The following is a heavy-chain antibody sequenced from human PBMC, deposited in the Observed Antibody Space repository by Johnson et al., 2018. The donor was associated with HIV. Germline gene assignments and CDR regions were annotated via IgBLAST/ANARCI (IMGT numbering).Heavy chain of an antibody. Sequence: VQLVESGGGLVKPGGSLRLSCAASGFTFDDYGMSWVRQVTGKGLEWVSGINWNGGSTGYADSVKGRFTISRDNAKNSLYLQMNSLRAEDTALYYCARDKYGVPSGAFDIWGQGTMVTVSS. V-gene: IGHV3-20*04. CDR3: ARDKYGVPSGAFDI. J-gene: IGHJ3*02. CDR2: INWNGGST. D-gene: IGHD4-17*01. CDR1: GFTFDDYG.